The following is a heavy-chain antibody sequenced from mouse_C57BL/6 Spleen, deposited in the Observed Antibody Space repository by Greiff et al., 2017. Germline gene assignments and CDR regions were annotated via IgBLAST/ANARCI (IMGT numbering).Heavy chain of an antibody. CDR1: GFTFSDYY. D-gene: IGHD1-1*01. CDR2: INYDGSST. CDR3: ARDQYYGSRGAMDY. Sequence: EVMLVESEGGLVQPGSSMKLSCTASGFTFSDYYMAWVRQVPEKGLEWVANINYDGSSTYYLDSLKSRFIISRDNAKNILYLQMSSLKSEDTATYYCARDQYYGSRGAMDYWGQGTSVTVSS. J-gene: IGHJ4*01. V-gene: IGHV5-16*01.